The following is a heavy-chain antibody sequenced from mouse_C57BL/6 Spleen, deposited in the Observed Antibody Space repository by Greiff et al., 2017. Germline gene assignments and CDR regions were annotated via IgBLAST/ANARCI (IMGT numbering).Heavy chain of an antibody. D-gene: IGHD3-3*01. CDR1: GYTFTDYY. J-gene: IGHJ2*01. CDR2: IYPGSGNT. Sequence: VQLQQSGAELVRPGASVKLSCKASGYTFTDYYINWVKQRPGQGLEWIARIYPGSGNTYYNEKFKGKATLTAEKSSSTASMQLSSLTSEDSAVYFCARWGGTDYWGQGTTLTVSS. V-gene: IGHV1-76*01. CDR3: ARWGGTDY.